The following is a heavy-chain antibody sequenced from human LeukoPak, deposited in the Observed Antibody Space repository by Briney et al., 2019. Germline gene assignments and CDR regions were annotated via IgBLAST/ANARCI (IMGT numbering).Heavy chain of an antibody. V-gene: IGHV1-2*02. Sequence: ASVKVSCKASGYTFTDYYMHWVRQAPGQGLEWMGWINPNSGGTNYAQKFQGRVTMTRDTSISTAYMELSRLRSDDTAVYYCARASYYYDSSGYPGYYFVYWGQGTLVTVSS. CDR1: GYTFTDYY. D-gene: IGHD3-22*01. CDR2: INPNSGGT. CDR3: ARASYYYDSSGYPGYYFVY. J-gene: IGHJ4*02.